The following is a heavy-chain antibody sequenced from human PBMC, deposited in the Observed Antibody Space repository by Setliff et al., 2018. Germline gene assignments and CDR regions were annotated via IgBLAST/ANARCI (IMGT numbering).Heavy chain of an antibody. CDR3: AREQWLDPPGYYYMDV. CDR2: IYIGGSA. Sequence: PSETLSLTCTVSGGSISSYYWSWIRQPAGKGLEWIGHIYIGGSANYNPSLKSRVTMSIDTSKNQFSLKLNSVTAADMAVYYCAREQWLDPPGYYYMDVWTKGTTVTVSS. CDR1: GGSISSYY. V-gene: IGHV4-4*07. D-gene: IGHD6-19*01. J-gene: IGHJ6*03.